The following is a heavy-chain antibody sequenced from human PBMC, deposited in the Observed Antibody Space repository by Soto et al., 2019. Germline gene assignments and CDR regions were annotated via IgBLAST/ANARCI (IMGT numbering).Heavy chain of an antibody. CDR1: GYIFTAYG. V-gene: IGHV1-18*01. D-gene: IGHD3-22*01. CDR2: VSTNDDRT. CDR3: ARELNTESSAYYSFDF. Sequence: QVQLVQSGPEVKMPGASVKVSCKTSGYIFTAYGLAWLRQAPGQRPEWMGWVSTNDDRTNYAQKFQGRVTMTTDRSTTTTSMELRSLRPDDTAVYYCARELNTESSAYYSFDFWGQGTLVTVSS. J-gene: IGHJ4*02.